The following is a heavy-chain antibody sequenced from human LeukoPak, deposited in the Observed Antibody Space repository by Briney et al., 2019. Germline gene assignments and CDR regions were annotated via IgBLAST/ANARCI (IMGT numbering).Heavy chain of an antibody. CDR3: ARGILPWEPLDY. V-gene: IGHV1-2*02. CDR2: INLNSGGT. D-gene: IGHD1-26*01. J-gene: IGHJ4*02. Sequence: ASVKVSCKASGYTFTDHYMHWVRQAPGQGLEWMGWINLNSGGTNYAQKLQGRVTMTRDTSISTAHMELSSLRSDDTAVYYCARGILPWEPLDYWGQGTLVTVSS. CDR1: GYTFTDHY.